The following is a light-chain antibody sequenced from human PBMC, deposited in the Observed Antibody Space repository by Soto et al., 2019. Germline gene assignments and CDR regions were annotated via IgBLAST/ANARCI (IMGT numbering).Light chain of an antibody. V-gene: IGKV3-15*01. J-gene: IGKJ3*01. CDR3: QQYNDWPPIT. CDR2: GAS. CDR1: QSVSTD. Sequence: VMTQSPPTLSVSPGERATLSCRASQSVSTDLAWYQQKPGQAPRLLIYGASTRATDVPARFSGGESGTEFTLTISSLHSEDVAIYYCQQYNDWPPITFGPGTKVDIK.